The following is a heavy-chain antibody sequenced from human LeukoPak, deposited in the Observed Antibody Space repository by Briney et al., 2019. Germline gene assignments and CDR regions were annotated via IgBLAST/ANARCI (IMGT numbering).Heavy chain of an antibody. J-gene: IGHJ4*02. CDR3: ARSWGYYDILTGYLGRFDFDY. CDR1: GFTFSSYG. CDR2: IWYDGSNK. V-gene: IGHV3-33*01. D-gene: IGHD3-9*01. Sequence: SGGSLRLSCAASGFTFSSYGMHWVRQAPGKGLEWVAVIWYDGSNKYYADSVKGRFTISRDNSENTLYLQMNSLRAEDTAVYYCARSWGYYDILTGYLGRFDFDYWGQGTLVTVSS.